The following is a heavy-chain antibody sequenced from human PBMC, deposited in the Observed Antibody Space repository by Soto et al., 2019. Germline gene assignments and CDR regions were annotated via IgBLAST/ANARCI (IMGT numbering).Heavy chain of an antibody. CDR2: IYHSGST. Sequence: PSETLSLTCAVSGGSISSSNWWSWVRQPPGKGLEWIGEIYHSGSTNYNPSLKSRVTISVDKSKNQFSLKLSSVTAADTAVYYCASFRSATNHHKLFDPWGQGTLVIVSA. J-gene: IGHJ5*02. CDR3: ASFRSATNHHKLFDP. V-gene: IGHV4-4*02. CDR1: GGSISSSNW.